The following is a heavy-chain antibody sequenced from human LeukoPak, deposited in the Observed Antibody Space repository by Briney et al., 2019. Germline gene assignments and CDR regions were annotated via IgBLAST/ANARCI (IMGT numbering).Heavy chain of an antibody. J-gene: IGHJ4*02. CDR2: ISSSSSYM. CDR3: ARDFSGYDSNFDY. V-gene: IGHV3-21*01. D-gene: IGHD5-12*01. CDR1: GFTFSTYT. Sequence: PGGSLRLSCAASGFTFSTYTMNWVRQAPGKGLEWVSFISSSSSYMYYADSVKGRFTISRDNTKKSLYLQMNSLRAEDTAVYYCARDFSGYDSNFDYWGQGTLVTVP.